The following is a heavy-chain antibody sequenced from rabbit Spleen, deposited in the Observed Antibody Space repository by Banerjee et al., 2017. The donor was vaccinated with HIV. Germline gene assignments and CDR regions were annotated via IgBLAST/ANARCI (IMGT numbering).Heavy chain of an antibody. D-gene: IGHD1-1*01. Sequence: EQLEESGGGLVKPEGSLTLTCKASGFDFSTRHDMCWVRQAPGKGLESLACIYSRDSGSTYYASWAKGRFTISKTSSTTVTLQMTSLTAADTATYFCARDSSTGGWGDWDLWGQGTLVTVS. CDR3: ARDSSTGGWGDWDL. CDR1: GFDFSTRHD. J-gene: IGHJ4*01. CDR2: IYSRDSGST. V-gene: IGHV1S45*01.